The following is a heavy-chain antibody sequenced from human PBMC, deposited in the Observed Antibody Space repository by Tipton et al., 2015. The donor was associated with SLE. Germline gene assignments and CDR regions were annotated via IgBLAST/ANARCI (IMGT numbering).Heavy chain of an antibody. CDR1: GASLIIHY. J-gene: IGHJ2*01. Sequence: TLSLTCTVSGASLIIHYWSWIRQPPEKGLEWIGYISYTGNTNFNPPLKSRVTMSVATSKNQFSLRLTSVTAADTAMYYCARDLGAGWGGHWYFDLWGRGTLLTVSS. V-gene: IGHV4-59*11. CDR3: ARDLGAGWGGHWYFDL. CDR2: ISYTGNT. D-gene: IGHD3-16*01.